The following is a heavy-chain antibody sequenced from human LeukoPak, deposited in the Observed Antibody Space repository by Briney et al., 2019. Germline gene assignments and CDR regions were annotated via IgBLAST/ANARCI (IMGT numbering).Heavy chain of an antibody. CDR3: AKEDYDGSGSYLGH. Sequence: GGSLRLSCAASGFSVSSNYMTWVRQAPGKGLEWVAVISYDGRNKYYADSVQGRFTISRDDSKNTLYLQMSSLRPEDTAVYHCAKEDYDGSGSYLGHWGRGTQVTVSS. V-gene: IGHV3-30*18. J-gene: IGHJ4*02. CDR2: ISYDGRNK. CDR1: GFSVSSNY. D-gene: IGHD3-10*01.